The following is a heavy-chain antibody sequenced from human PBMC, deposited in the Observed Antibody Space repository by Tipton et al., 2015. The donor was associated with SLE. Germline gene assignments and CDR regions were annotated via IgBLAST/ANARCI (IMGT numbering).Heavy chain of an antibody. D-gene: IGHD6-19*01. CDR2: MFYIGNS. CDR3: AAYNSVSHAFHI. CDR1: GGSITDFY. V-gene: IGHV4-59*01. J-gene: IGHJ3*02. Sequence: TLSLTCSVSGGSITDFYWSWLRKPPGKGLQWIGFMFYIGNSEYNPSLKSRVTISIDTSKSQYSLNLTSVTAADTAVYYCAAYNSVSHAFHIWGQGTMVTVSS.